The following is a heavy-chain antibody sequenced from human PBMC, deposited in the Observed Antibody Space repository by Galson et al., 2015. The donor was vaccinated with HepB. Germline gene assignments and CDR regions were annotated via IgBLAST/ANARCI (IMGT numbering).Heavy chain of an antibody. D-gene: IGHD2-15*01. CDR2: INPNDGAT. CDR3: ARELVATYYFDY. J-gene: IGHJ4*02. Sequence: SVKVSCKASGYTSTNYHIHWVRQAPGQGLEWMGIINPNDGATSYPQKFQGRVTMTRDTSTSTVYMDLSSLRSEDTAVYYCARELVATYYFDYWGQATLVTVS. V-gene: IGHV1-46*01. CDR1: GYTSTNYH.